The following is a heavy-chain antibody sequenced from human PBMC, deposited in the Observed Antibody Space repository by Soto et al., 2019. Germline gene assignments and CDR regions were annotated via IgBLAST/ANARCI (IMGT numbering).Heavy chain of an antibody. V-gene: IGHV3-33*01. J-gene: IGHJ4*02. CDR3: ARDAYCAGSPCRDY. D-gene: IGHD2-21*01. CDR2: IWYDGSNK. Sequence: GWSLRLSCAASGFTFSSYGMHWVRQAPGKGLEWVAVIWYDGSNKYYADSVKGRFTISRDNSKNTLYLQMNSLRAEDTAVYYCARDAYCAGSPCRDYWGQGTLVTVSS. CDR1: GFTFSSYG.